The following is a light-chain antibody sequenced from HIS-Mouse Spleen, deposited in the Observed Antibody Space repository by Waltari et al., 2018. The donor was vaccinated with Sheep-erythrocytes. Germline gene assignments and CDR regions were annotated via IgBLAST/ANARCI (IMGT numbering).Light chain of an antibody. Sequence: QLPRFQSSLLASVGDKVPTTCQASQDISNYLNWYQQKQGKAPKLLINDASNLETGVPSRFSGSGSGTDFTFTISSLQPEDIATYYCQQYDNLPLTFGGGTKVEIK. CDR3: QQYDNLPLT. CDR2: DAS. V-gene: IGKV1-33*01. J-gene: IGKJ4*01. CDR1: QDISNY.